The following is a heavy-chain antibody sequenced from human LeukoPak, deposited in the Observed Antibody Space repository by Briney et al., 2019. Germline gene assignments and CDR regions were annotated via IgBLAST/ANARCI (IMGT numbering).Heavy chain of an antibody. V-gene: IGHV3-23*01. CDR2: IRSAVETT. D-gene: IGHD5-12*01. Sequence: GGSLRLSCAASGFTMSHYGVSWVRQAPGKGLEWISGIRSAVETTHYADSVKGRFIISRDNSKNTLYLQMDSLSAEDTAVYYCASVLKSGYDSYYYYGMDVWGQGTTVTVSS. CDR3: ASVLKSGYDSYYYYGMDV. J-gene: IGHJ6*02. CDR1: GFTMSHYG.